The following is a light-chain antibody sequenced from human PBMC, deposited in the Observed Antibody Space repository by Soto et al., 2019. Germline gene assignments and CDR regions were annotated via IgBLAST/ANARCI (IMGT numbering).Light chain of an antibody. Sequence: QSVLTQPRSVSGSPGQSVTISCTATSSNVGAYDHVSWYQQHPGKAPRLIIFDVSQRPSGVPGRFSGSKSGDSASLAISGLQAEDEAEYYCCSYAGGYTWIFGGGTKVTVL. CDR1: SSNVGAYDH. V-gene: IGLV2-11*01. CDR3: CSYAGGYTWI. CDR2: DVS. J-gene: IGLJ2*01.